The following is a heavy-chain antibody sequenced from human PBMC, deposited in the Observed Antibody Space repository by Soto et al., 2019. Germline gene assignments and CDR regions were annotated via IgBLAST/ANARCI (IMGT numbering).Heavy chain of an antibody. V-gene: IGHV3-23*01. D-gene: IGHD3-9*01. CDR3: AKEWSRYYDILTGADDAFDI. J-gene: IGHJ3*02. CDR2: INGSGGST. CDR1: GFTFSSYA. Sequence: GGSLRLSCAASGFTFSSYAMSWVRQAPGKGLEWVSAINGSGGSTYYADSVKGRYTISRDNSKNTLYLQMNSLRAEDTAVYYCAKEWSRYYDILTGADDAFDIWGQGTMVTVSS.